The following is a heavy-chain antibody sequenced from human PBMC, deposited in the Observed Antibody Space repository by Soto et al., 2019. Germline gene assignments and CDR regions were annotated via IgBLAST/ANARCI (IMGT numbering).Heavy chain of an antibody. CDR1: GYTFTSYA. Sequence: ASVKVSCKASGYTFTSYAMHWVCQAPGQRLEWMGWINAGNGNTKYSQKFQGRVTITRDTSASTAYMELSSLRSEDTAVYYCASPGLNYDSSGYGAFDIWGQGTMVTVSS. D-gene: IGHD3-22*01. V-gene: IGHV1-3*01. J-gene: IGHJ3*02. CDR3: ASPGLNYDSSGYGAFDI. CDR2: INAGNGNT.